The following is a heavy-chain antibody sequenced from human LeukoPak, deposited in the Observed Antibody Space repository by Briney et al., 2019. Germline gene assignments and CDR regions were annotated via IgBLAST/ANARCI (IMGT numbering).Heavy chain of an antibody. Sequence: GGSLRLSSAASGFTFSDYYMSWIRQAPGKGLEWVSYISSSGSTIYYADSVKGRFTISRDNAKNSLYLQMNSLRAEDTAVYYCARERGDLYYDSSGADFDYWGQGTLVTVSS. CDR2: ISSSGSTI. J-gene: IGHJ4*02. V-gene: IGHV3-11*04. CDR3: ARERGDLYYDSSGADFDY. D-gene: IGHD3-22*01. CDR1: GFTFSDYY.